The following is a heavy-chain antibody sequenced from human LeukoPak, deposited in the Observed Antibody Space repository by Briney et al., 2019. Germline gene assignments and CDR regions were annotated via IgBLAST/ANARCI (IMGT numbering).Heavy chain of an antibody. J-gene: IGHJ4*02. CDR3: ARPTYYYDSSGYYSTPGFDY. Sequence: ASVKVSWKASGYTFTSYGISWVRQAPGQGLEWMGWISAYNGNTNYAQKLQGRVNMTTDTSTSTAYMELRSLRSDDTAVYYCARPTYYYDSSGYYSTPGFDYWGQGTLVTVSS. CDR2: ISAYNGNT. D-gene: IGHD3-22*01. CDR1: GYTFTSYG. V-gene: IGHV1-18*01.